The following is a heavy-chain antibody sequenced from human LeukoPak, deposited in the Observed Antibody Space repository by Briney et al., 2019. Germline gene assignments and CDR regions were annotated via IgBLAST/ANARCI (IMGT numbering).Heavy chain of an antibody. Sequence: SSETLSLTCNVSGGSISSWFWNWIRQPPGKGLEWIGYIYHSGTTKYNPSLKSRVTISIDTSKNQFSLRLSSVTAADTAVYYCASFSDFWSGYYRHDAFDIWGQGTTVTVSS. J-gene: IGHJ3*02. D-gene: IGHD3-3*01. CDR3: ASFSDFWSGYYRHDAFDI. CDR1: GGSISSWF. CDR2: IYHSGTT. V-gene: IGHV4-59*12.